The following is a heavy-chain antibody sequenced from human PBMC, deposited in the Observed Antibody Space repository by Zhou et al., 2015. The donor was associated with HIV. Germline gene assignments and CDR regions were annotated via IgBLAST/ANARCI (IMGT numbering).Heavy chain of an antibody. D-gene: IGHD3-22*01. CDR2: IIPIFGTA. J-gene: IGHJ4*02. Sequence: QVQLVQSGSEVKKPGSSVKVSCKASGGTFSSYAISWVRQAPGQGLEWMGGIIPIFGTANYAQKFQGRVTITADESTSTAYMELSSLRSEDTAVYYCASLHYYDSSGYYWPGNDYWGQGTLVTVSS. CDR3: ASLHYYDSSGYYWPGNDY. V-gene: IGHV1-69*01. CDR1: GGTFSSYA.